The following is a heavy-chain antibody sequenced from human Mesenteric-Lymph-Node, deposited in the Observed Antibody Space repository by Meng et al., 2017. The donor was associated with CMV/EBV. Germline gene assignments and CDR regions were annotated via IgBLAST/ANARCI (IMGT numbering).Heavy chain of an antibody. CDR2: ISTSGTTV. J-gene: IGHJ4*02. CDR3: ARDQEYSSSDFDY. CDR1: GFSFSDYS. Sequence: GGSLRLSCAASGFSFSDYSMNWVRQAPGKGLEWISYISTSGTTVDYADSVRGRFTVSRDNAKNSLFLQMHSLGVEDTAVYYCARDQEYSSSDFDYWGEGTLVTVSS. D-gene: IGHD6-6*01. V-gene: IGHV3-48*04.